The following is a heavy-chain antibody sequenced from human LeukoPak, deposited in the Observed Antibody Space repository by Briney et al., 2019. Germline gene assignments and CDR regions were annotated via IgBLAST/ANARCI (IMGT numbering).Heavy chain of an antibody. CDR3: TRDRGNYYGGRWFDP. D-gene: IGHD3-22*01. CDR2: IYVSGTT. J-gene: IGHJ5*02. V-gene: IGHV4-61*02. CDR1: GDSVSTHDYY. Sequence: PSETLSLTCTVSGDSVSTHDYYYSWLRQPAGKKLEWNGRIYVSGTTNYNPSLNSRVTISLDTSKTHILLKLASVTAADTAFYYCTRDRGNYYGGRWFDPWGQGILVTVSS.